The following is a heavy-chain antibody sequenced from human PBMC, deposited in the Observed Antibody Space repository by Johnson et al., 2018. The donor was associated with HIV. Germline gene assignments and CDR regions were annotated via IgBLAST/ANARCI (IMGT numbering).Heavy chain of an antibody. J-gene: IGHJ3*01. D-gene: IGHD6-19*01. CDR1: GFTFSSYG. Sequence: VQLVESGGGVVQPGRSLRLSCAASGFTFSSYGMHWVRQAPGKGLEWVAFIRYDGSNKYYADSVKGRFTISRDNSKNTLYLQMNSLRAEDTAIYYCAKDDNLGVWYSDAFDVWGQGTVVTVSS. CDR2: IRYDGSNK. V-gene: IGHV3-30*02. CDR3: AKDDNLGVWYSDAFDV.